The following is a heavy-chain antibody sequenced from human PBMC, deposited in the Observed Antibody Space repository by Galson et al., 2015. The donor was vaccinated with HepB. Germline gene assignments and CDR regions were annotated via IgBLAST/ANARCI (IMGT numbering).Heavy chain of an antibody. CDR1: GFSLSSSGVG. D-gene: IGHD6-13*01. Sequence: LVKPTQTLTLTCTFSGFSLSSSGVGVGWIRQPPGKTLEWLALIYWNDDKRYSPSLKTRVTITKDTSKNQVVFTMTNMDPVDTATYYCARAYSSSWYVGYFQHWGQGTLVTVST. CDR3: ARAYSSSWYVGYFQH. J-gene: IGHJ1*01. V-gene: IGHV2-5*01. CDR2: IYWNDDK.